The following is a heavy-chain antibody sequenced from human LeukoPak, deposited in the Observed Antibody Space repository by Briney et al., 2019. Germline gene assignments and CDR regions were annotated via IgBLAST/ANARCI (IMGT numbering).Heavy chain of an antibody. D-gene: IGHD6-19*01. CDR2: INPNSGGT. Sequence: ASVKVSCKASGYTFTGYYMHWVRQAPGQGLEWMGRINPNSGGTNYAQKFQGRVTMTRDTSISTAYMVLSRLRSDDTAVYYCAREESSGWFFLDYWGQGTLVTVSS. CDR1: GYTFTGYY. CDR3: AREESSGWFFLDY. J-gene: IGHJ4*02. V-gene: IGHV1-2*06.